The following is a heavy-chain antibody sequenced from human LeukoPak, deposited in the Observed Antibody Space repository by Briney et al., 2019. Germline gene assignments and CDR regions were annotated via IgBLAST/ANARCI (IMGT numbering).Heavy chain of an antibody. CDR1: GGTFSSYA. CDR3: ARPGRAYYYYYYMDV. CDR2: IIPIFGTA. J-gene: IGHJ6*03. V-gene: IGHV1-69*05. Sequence: SVKVSCKASGGTFSSYAISWVRQAPGQGLEWMGGIIPIFGTANYAQKFQGRVTITTDESTSTAYMELSSLRSDDTAVYYCARPGRAYYYYYYMDVWGKGTTVTVSS.